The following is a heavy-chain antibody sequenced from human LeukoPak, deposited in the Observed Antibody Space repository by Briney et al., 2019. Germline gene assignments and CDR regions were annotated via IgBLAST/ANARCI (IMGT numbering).Heavy chain of an antibody. CDR3: ARVSRTDFWSGYLFDY. D-gene: IGHD3-3*01. V-gene: IGHV7-4-1*02. Sequence: ASVKVSCKASGYTFSNYVINWVRQAPGQGLEWMGWINTNTGNPTYAQGFTGRFVFSLDTSVSTAYLQISSLKAEDTAVYYCARVSRTDFWSGYLFDYWGQGTLVTVSS. CDR1: GYTFSNYV. CDR2: INTNTGNP. J-gene: IGHJ4*02.